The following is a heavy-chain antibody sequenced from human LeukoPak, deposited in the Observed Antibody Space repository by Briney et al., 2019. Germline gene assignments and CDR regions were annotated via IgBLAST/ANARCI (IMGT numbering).Heavy chain of an antibody. CDR3: AKSLSSGYYDSPDY. D-gene: IGHD3-22*01. CDR2: ISWNSGSI. V-gene: IGHV3-9*01. CDR1: GFTFDDYA. Sequence: GGSLRLSCAASGFTFDDYAMHWVRQAPGKGLEWVSGISWNSGSIGYADSVKGRFTISRDNAKNSLYLQMNSLRAEDTALYYCAKSLSSGYYDSPDYWGREPWSPSPQ. J-gene: IGHJ4*02.